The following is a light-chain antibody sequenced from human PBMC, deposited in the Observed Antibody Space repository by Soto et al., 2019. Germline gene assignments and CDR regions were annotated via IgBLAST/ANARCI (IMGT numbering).Light chain of an antibody. V-gene: IGKV1-5*01. Sequence: IQMTQSPSTLSGSVGDGVTITCRASQTSSSWLDWYQQKPGKAPKVLIYHASNLQSGVPSRFSGSGSGTEFTLTIRSLQPDDLATYYCQQYNSYSFGQGTKVDIK. J-gene: IGKJ1*01. CDR3: QQYNSYS. CDR1: QTSSSW. CDR2: HAS.